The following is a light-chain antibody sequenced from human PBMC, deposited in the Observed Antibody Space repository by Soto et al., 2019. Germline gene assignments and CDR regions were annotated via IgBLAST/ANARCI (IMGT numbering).Light chain of an antibody. CDR2: AAS. Sequence: DSQMTQAPSTLSACVGDRVTITCRASQPFSAWLAWYAQKPGTAPKLVIYAASSLQTGVPSMFSGSGAGTECTRTISSLEAEDVAVDYCQQRSNSPITFGQGTRLEIK. CDR3: QQRSNSPIT. J-gene: IGKJ5*01. CDR1: QPFSAW. V-gene: IGKV1-12*01.